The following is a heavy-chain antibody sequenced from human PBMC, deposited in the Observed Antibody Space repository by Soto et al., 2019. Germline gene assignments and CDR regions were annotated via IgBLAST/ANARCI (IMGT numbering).Heavy chain of an antibody. CDR3: ARDPLIGNTDYGLDV. J-gene: IGHJ6*02. CDR2: INNDGSST. CDR1: GFTFSSFW. Sequence: PGGSLRLSCAASGFTFSSFWMHWVRQAPGKGLVWVSRINNDGSSTAYADSVKGRFTISRDNAKSTLYLQVTSLRAEDTAVYYCARDPLIGNTDYGLDVWGQGTTVTVPS. V-gene: IGHV3-74*01. D-gene: IGHD2-21*01.